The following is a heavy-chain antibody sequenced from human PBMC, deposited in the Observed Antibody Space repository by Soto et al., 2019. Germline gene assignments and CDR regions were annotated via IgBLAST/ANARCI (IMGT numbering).Heavy chain of an antibody. D-gene: IGHD6-25*01. Sequence: EVQLLESGGGLVQPGGSLRLSCTASGFAFMTYCINWVRQAPGKGLEWVGNINDRGSNAVYADSVKGRVTISRDTSRYTLTLQMNPMRADDTAIYYCAKAEASASSAGYYAMDVWGQGTTVTVSS. V-gene: IGHV3-23*01. CDR3: AKAEASASSAGYYAMDV. CDR2: INDRGSNA. J-gene: IGHJ6*02. CDR1: GFAFMTYC.